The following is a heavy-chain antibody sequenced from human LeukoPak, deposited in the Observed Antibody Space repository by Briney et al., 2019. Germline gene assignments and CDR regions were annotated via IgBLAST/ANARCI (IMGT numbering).Heavy chain of an antibody. Sequence: SETLSLTCNVSGGSIRGYYWSWIRQPPGKGLEWIGYIYSSGSTNYNPSLKSRVTMSVDTSKNQFSLKLSSVTAADTAVYYCARSPPANTGDYWGQGTLVTVSS. CDR2: IYSSGST. D-gene: IGHD1-14*01. J-gene: IGHJ4*02. CDR3: ARSPPANTGDY. V-gene: IGHV4-59*12. CDR1: GGSIRGYY.